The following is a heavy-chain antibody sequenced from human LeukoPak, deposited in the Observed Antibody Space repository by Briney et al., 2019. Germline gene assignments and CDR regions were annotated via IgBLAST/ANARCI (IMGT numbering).Heavy chain of an antibody. V-gene: IGHV4-34*01. CDR1: GGSFSGYY. J-gene: IGHJ4*02. D-gene: IGHD6-19*01. Sequence: SETLSLTCAVYGGSFSGYYCSWIRQPPGKGLEWIGEINHSGSTNYNPSLKSRVTISVDTSKNQFSLKLRSVTAADTAVYHCARAETYSSGWYDPFFDYWGQGTLVTVST. CDR2: INHSGST. CDR3: ARAETYSSGWYDPFFDY.